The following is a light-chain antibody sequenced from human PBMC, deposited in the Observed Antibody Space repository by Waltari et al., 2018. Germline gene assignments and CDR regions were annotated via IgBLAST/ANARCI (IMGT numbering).Light chain of an antibody. CDR1: TSIHNW. J-gene: IGKJ2*02. CDR2: KAS. V-gene: IGKV1-5*03. Sequence: DMQMTQSPSTLSASVGDRVTLTCRASTSIHNWWGWYQQKPGKAPKLLIYKASSLESGVPSRFSGSGSGTEFTLTISSLQADDFATYYCKQYNTYSRTFGQGTKLEIK. CDR3: KQYNTYSRT.